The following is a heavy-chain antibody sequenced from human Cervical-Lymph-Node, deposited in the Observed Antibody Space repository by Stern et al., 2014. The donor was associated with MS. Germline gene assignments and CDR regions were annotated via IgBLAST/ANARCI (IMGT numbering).Heavy chain of an antibody. Sequence: QVQLVQSGAEVKKPGASVKVSCKASGYTFTSYYMHWVRQAPGQGLERMGIINPSGGSTSYAQKFQGRVTMTRDTSTSTVYMELSSLRSEDTAVYYCARGGPDDYGDYEMGYWGQGTLVTVSS. CDR2: INPSGGST. J-gene: IGHJ4*02. V-gene: IGHV1-46*01. D-gene: IGHD4-17*01. CDR3: ARGGPDDYGDYEMGY. CDR1: GYTFTSYY.